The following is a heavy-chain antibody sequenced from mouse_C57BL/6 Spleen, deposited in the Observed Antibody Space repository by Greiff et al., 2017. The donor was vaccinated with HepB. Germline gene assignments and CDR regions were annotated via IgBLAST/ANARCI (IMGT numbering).Heavy chain of an antibody. V-gene: IGHV1-53*01. CDR2: INPSNGGT. Sequence: VQLQQPGTELVKPGASVKLSCKASGYTFTSYWMHWVKQRPGQGLEWIGNINPSNGGTNYNEKFKSKATLTVDKSSSTAYMQLSSLTSEDSAVYYCARESYYGSSYYYAMDYWGQGTSVTVSS. CDR1: GYTFTSYW. J-gene: IGHJ4*01. D-gene: IGHD1-1*01. CDR3: ARESYYGSSYYYAMDY.